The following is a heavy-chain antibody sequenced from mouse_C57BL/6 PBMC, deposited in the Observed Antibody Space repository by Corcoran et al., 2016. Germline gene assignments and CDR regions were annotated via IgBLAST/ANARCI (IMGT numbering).Heavy chain of an antibody. V-gene: IGHV1-26*01. CDR3: ARRVYGNYGAWFAY. J-gene: IGHJ3*01. Sequence: EVQLQQSGPELVKPGASVKISCKASGYTFTDYYMNWVKQSHGKSLEWIGDINPNNGGTSYNQKFKGKATLTVDKSSSTAYMELRSLTSEDSAVYYCARRVYGNYGAWFAYWGQGTLVTVSA. CDR1: GYTFTDYY. D-gene: IGHD2-1*01. CDR2: INPNNGGT.